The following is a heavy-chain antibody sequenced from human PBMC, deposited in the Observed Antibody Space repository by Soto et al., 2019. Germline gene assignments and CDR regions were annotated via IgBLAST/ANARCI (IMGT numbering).Heavy chain of an antibody. J-gene: IGHJ6*02. CDR1: GYTFTSYY. CDR3: AGATTMVAYYYYGMDV. CDR2: INPSGGST. V-gene: IGHV1-46*01. D-gene: IGHD3-10*01. Sequence: GASVNVSCKASGYTFTSYYMHWVRQAPGQGLEWMGIINPSGGSTSYAQKFQGRVTMTRDTSTSTVYMELSSLRSEDTAVYYCAGATTMVAYYYYGMDVWGQGTTVTVSS.